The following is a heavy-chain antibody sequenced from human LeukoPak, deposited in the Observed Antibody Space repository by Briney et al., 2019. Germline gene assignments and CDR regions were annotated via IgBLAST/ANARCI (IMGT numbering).Heavy chain of an antibody. CDR3: AREGPDSRGGTDYYYYGMDV. J-gene: IGHJ6*02. Sequence: PGGSLRLSCAASGFTFSSYALSWVRQAPGKGLEWVSAISGSGGSTYYADSVKGRFTISRDNSKNTLYLEMNSLRVEDTAVYYCAREGPDSRGGTDYYYYGMDVWGQGTTVTVSS. D-gene: IGHD2-15*01. V-gene: IGHV3-23*01. CDR2: ISGSGGST. CDR1: GFTFSSYA.